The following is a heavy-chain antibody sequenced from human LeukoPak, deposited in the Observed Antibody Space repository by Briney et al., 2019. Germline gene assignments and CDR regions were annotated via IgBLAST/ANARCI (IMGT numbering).Heavy chain of an antibody. Sequence: PGGSLRLSCAASGFTFSSYAMSWVRQAPGKGLEWVSAISGSGGSTYYADSVKGRFTISRDNAKNSLYLQMNSLRAEDTAVYYCARKGEEQPGAFDIWGQGTMVTVSS. CDR3: ARKGEEQPGAFDI. J-gene: IGHJ3*02. CDR2: ISGSGGST. V-gene: IGHV3-23*01. CDR1: GFTFSSYA. D-gene: IGHD3-16*01.